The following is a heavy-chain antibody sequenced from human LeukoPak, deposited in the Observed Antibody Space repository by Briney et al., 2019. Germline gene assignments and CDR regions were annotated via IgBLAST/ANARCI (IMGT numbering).Heavy chain of an antibody. CDR1: GFTFSGSG. D-gene: IGHD6-13*01. J-gene: IGHJ6*02. CDR3: SRGISGYGMDV. V-gene: IGHV3-73*01. Sequence: TGGSLRLYCAASGFTFSGSGMHWVRQASGKGLKWIGRIRTKVNSYATAYPASVKGRFTISRDDSKNTAYLQMDSLKTEDTAVYYCSRGISGYGMDVWGQGTTVTVSS. CDR2: IRTKVNSYAT.